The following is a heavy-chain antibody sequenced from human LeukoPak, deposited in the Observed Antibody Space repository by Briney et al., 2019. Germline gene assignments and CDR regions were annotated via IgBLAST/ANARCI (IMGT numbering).Heavy chain of an antibody. CDR3: ARVGYYDSSGYSRHFDY. D-gene: IGHD3-22*01. V-gene: IGHV1-46*01. CDR1: GYTFTAYS. J-gene: IGHJ4*02. Sequence: ASVKVSCKASGYTFTAYSMHWVRQAPGQGLEWMGIINPSGGSTSYAQKFQGRVTMTRDTSTSTVYMELSSLRSEDTAVYYCARVGYYDSSGYSRHFDYWGQGTLVTVSS. CDR2: INPSGGST.